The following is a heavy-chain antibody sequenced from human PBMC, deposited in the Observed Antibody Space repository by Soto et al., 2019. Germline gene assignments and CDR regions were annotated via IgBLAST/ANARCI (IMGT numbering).Heavy chain of an antibody. CDR2: IWCDGSNK. Sequence: GGSLRLSCAASGFTFSSYGMHWVRQAPGKGLEWVAVIWCDGSNKYYADSVKGRFTISRDNSKNTLYLQMNSLRAEDTAVYYCARGLPNYYYYGMDVWGQGTTVTVSS. CDR1: GFTFSSYG. D-gene: IGHD2-21*02. J-gene: IGHJ6*02. CDR3: ARGLPNYYYYGMDV. V-gene: IGHV3-33*01.